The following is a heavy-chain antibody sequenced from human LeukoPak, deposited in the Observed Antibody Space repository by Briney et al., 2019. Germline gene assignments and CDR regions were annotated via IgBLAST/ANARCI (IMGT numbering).Heavy chain of an antibody. Sequence: GGSLRLSCAASGFTVSSNYMSWARQAPGKGLEWVSVIYSGGSTYYADSVKGRFTISRDNSKNTLYLQMNSLRAEDTAVYYCARGSDFWSGYVYGMDVWGQGTTVTVSS. D-gene: IGHD3-3*01. V-gene: IGHV3-66*01. J-gene: IGHJ6*02. CDR2: IYSGGST. CDR3: ARGSDFWSGYVYGMDV. CDR1: GFTVSSNY.